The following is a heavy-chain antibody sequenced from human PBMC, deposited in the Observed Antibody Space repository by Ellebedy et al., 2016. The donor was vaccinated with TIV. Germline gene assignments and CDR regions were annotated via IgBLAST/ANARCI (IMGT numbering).Heavy chain of an antibody. CDR3: ARTMIWFGELFDP. J-gene: IGHJ5*02. CDR2: IFSNDEK. Sequence: SWIRQPPGKALEWLAHIFSNDEKSYSTSLKSRLTISKDTSKSQVVLTMTNMDPVDTATYYCARTMIWFGELFDPWGQGTLVTVSS. D-gene: IGHD3-10*01. V-gene: IGHV2-26*01.